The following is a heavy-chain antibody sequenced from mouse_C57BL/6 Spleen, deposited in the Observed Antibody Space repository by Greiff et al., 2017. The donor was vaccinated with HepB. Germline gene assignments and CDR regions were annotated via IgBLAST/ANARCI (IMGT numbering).Heavy chain of an antibody. CDR2: IYPSDSET. V-gene: IGHV1-61*01. CDR1: GYTFTSYW. D-gene: IGHD4-1*01. J-gene: IGHJ4*01. CDR3: ARQTGTGDAMDY. Sequence: QVQLQQPGAELVRPGSSVKLSCKASGYTFTSYWMDWVKQRPGQGLEWIGNIYPSDSETHYNQKFKDKATLTVDKSSSTAYMQLSSLTSEDSAVYYCARQTGTGDAMDYWGQGTSVTVSS.